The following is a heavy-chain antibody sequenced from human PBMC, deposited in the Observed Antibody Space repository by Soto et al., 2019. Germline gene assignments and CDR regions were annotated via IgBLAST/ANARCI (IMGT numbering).Heavy chain of an antibody. CDR3: ARNCGGNTIDY. Sequence: PSETLSLTCAVSGGSISSSNWWSWVRQPPGKGLEWIGEIYHRGSTNYNPSLKSQVTISVDTSKNQFSLKLNSVTAADPAVYYCARNCGGNTIDYWGQGTLVTVS. CDR1: GGSISSSNW. V-gene: IGHV4-4*02. CDR2: IYHRGST. J-gene: IGHJ4*02. D-gene: IGHD2-21*01.